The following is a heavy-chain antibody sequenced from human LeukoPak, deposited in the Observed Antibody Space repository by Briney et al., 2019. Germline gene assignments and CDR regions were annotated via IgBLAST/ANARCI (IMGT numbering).Heavy chain of an antibody. J-gene: IGHJ4*02. V-gene: IGHV4-59*08. CDR3: ARQSSGWYPIEY. D-gene: IGHD6-19*01. Sequence: PSETLSRTCTVSGGSISTYYWSWIRQPPGKGLEWIGYIYYSGSTNYSPSLKSRVTISVDTSKNQFSLKLSSVTAADTAVYYCARQSSGWYPIEYWGEGTLVTVSS. CDR2: IYYSGST. CDR1: GGSISTYY.